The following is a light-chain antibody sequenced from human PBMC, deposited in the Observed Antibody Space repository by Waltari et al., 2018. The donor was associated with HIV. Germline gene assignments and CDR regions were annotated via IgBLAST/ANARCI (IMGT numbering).Light chain of an antibody. V-gene: IGLV2-14*03. CDR3: SSYTATKILV. CDR1: NSDIGTYNY. Sequence: QSALTQPASVSGSPGQSITISCTGTNSDIGTYNYVSWYQQQSGKAPRLLISEVNNRPAGVSNRFSGSTAGNTASLSISGLQAEDEGKYYCSSYTATKILVFGGGTDVTVL. J-gene: IGLJ2*01. CDR2: EVN.